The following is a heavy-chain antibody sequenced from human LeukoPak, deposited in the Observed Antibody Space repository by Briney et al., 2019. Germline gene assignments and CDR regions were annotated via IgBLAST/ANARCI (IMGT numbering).Heavy chain of an antibody. J-gene: IGHJ4*02. Sequence: GGPLRLSCAASGFTFSVYAMSWVRQVPGKGLEWVSTISGSAESTHYADSAKGRFTISRDNSQDTLYLQMNSLRVDDTAVYYCARTVVIAAPSFAYWGQGTLVSVSA. CDR3: ARTVVIAAPSFAY. CDR1: GFTFSVYA. D-gene: IGHD2-15*01. V-gene: IGHV3-23*01. CDR2: ISGSAEST.